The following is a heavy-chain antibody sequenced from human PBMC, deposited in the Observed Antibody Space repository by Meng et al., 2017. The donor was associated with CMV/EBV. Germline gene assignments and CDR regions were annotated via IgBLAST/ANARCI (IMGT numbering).Heavy chain of an antibody. CDR1: GFTFSSYS. Sequence: GGSLRLSCAASGFTFSSYSMNWVRQAPGKGLEWVSSISSSSSYIYYADSVKGRFTISRDNAKNSLYLQMNSLRAEDTALYHCARVGYSGSYYDDAFDIWGQGTMVTVSS. V-gene: IGHV3-21*04. D-gene: IGHD1-26*01. CDR3: ARVGYSGSYYDDAFDI. J-gene: IGHJ3*02. CDR2: ISSSSSYI.